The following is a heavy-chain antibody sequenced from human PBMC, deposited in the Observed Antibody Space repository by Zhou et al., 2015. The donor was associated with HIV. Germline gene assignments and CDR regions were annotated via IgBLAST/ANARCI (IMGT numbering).Heavy chain of an antibody. J-gene: IGHJ6*02. V-gene: IGHV1-46*01. CDR3: ARDSPIVGVPTTNYYYGMDV. CDR1: GYIFTNYF. CDR2: INPSGGST. D-gene: IGHD2-2*01. Sequence: QVQLVQSGAEVKKPGASVKVSCKASGYIFTNYFMHWVRQAPGQGLEWMGMINPSGGSTTYAQKFQGRVTMTRDTSTSTFYIELSSLRSEDTAVYYCARDSPIVGVPTTNYYYGMDVWGQGTTVT.